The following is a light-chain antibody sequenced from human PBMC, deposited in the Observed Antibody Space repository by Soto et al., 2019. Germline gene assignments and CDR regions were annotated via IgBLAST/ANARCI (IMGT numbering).Light chain of an antibody. CDR1: QSISSW. CDR2: DAS. J-gene: IGKJ1*01. Sequence: DIQMTQSPSTLSASVGDRVTITCRASQSISSWLAWYQQKPGKAPKLLIYDASSLESGVPSRFSGSGSGTEFTLTISSLQPDDVETYYCQQYNSYPWTFGQGTKVDIK. V-gene: IGKV1-5*01. CDR3: QQYNSYPWT.